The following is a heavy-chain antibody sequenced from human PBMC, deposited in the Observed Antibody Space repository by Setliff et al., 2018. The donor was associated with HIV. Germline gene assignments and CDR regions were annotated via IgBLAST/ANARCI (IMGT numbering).Heavy chain of an antibody. V-gene: IGHV4-39*07. J-gene: IGHJ2*01. Sequence: SETLSLTCTVSGGSIRSSSYYWGWIRQPPGKGLEWIGSIYYSGSTYYKSSLKSRVTISVDTSKNQFSLKLTSVTAADTAVYYCARKYYFDRSGYQRDWNFDLWGRGTLDTVSS. D-gene: IGHD3-22*01. CDR3: ARKYYFDRSGYQRDWNFDL. CDR1: GGSIRSSSYY. CDR2: IYYSGST.